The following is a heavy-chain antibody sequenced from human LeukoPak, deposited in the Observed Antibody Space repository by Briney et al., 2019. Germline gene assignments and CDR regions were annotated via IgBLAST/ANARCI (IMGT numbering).Heavy chain of an antibody. CDR3: ARGENWGAPYYYYYMDV. D-gene: IGHD7-27*01. CDR2: MNPNSGNT. CDR1: GYTFTSYD. V-gene: IGHV1-8*01. Sequence: ASVKVSCKASGYTFTSYDINWVRQATGQGLAWMGWMNPNSGNTGYAQKFQGRVTMTRNTSISTAYMELSSLRSEDTAVYYCARGENWGAPYYYYYMDVWGKGTTVTVSS. J-gene: IGHJ6*03.